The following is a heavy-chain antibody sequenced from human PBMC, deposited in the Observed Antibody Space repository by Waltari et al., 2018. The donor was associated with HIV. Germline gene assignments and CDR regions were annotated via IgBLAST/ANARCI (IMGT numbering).Heavy chain of an antibody. CDR3: ARGLLGPAARTPSGY. CDR2: GSSVGDIE. Sequence: VQLVESGGGVFRPGTSLRHSCAASGLLFSNFALHWVRQAPGRGLGYVAFGSSVGDIEDYVDVVKCRFTVSRDNSKKVMFLEMTKLTDNDTAVYFCARGLLGPAARTPSGYWGRGVRVIVSS. V-gene: IGHV3-33*03. D-gene: IGHD4-17*01. CDR1: GLLFSNFA. J-gene: IGHJ4*02.